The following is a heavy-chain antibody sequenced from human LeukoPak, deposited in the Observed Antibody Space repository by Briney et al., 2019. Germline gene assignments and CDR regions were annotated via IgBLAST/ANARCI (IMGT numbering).Heavy chain of an antibody. CDR2: IYYSGST. J-gene: IGHJ5*02. V-gene: IGHV4-59*01. CDR1: GGSISIYY. CDR3: ARDIFGVANWFDP. D-gene: IGHD3-3*01. Sequence: KSSETLSLTCTVSGGSISIYYWSWIRQPPGKGLEWIGYIYYSGSTNYNPSLKSRVTISVDTSKNQFSLKLSSVTAADTAVYYCARDIFGVANWFDPWGQGTLVTVSS.